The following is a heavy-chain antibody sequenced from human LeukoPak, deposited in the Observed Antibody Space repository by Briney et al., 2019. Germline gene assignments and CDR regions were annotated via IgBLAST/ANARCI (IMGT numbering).Heavy chain of an antibody. V-gene: IGHV4-34*01. J-gene: IGHJ4*02. Sequence: KTSETLSLTCAVYGGSFSGYYWSWIRQPPGKGLEWIGEINHSGSTNYNPSLKSRVTISVDTSKNQFSLKLSSVTAADTAVYYCAREGRYSIRPPPRKQSNFDYWGQGTLVTASS. CDR3: AREGRYSIRPPPRKQSNFDY. CDR1: GGSFSGYY. D-gene: IGHD6-13*01. CDR2: INHSGST.